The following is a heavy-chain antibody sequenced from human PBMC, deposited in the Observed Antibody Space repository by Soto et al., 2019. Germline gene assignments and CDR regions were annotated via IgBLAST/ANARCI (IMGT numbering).Heavy chain of an antibody. D-gene: IGHD3-3*01. V-gene: IGHV4-59*12. CDR1: GGSISSYY. J-gene: IGHJ3*02. CDR2: IYYSGST. Sequence: SETLSLTCTVSGGSISSYYWSWIRQPPGKGLEWIGYIYYSGSTNYNPSLKSRVTISVDTSKNQFSLKLSSVTAADTAVYYCARTYYDFWSGYYMGAFDIWGQGTMVTVSS. CDR3: ARTYYDFWSGYYMGAFDI.